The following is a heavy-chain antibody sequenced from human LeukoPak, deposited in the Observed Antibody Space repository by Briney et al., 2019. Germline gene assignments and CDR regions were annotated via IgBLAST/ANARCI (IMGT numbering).Heavy chain of an antibody. CDR3: ARRASGGYYYDSSGSDY. J-gene: IGHJ4*02. D-gene: IGHD3-22*01. CDR2: IYQSGST. CDR1: GYSISSGYY. V-gene: IGHV4-38-2*02. Sequence: SETLSLTCTVSGYSISSGYYWGWIRQPPGKGLEWIGSIYQSGSTYYNPSLKSRVTISVDTSKNQFSLKLSSVTAADTAVYYCARRASGGYYYDSSGSDYWGQGTLVTVSS.